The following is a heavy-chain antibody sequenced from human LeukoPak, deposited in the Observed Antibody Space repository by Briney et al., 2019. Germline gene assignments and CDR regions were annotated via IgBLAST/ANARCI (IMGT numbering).Heavy chain of an antibody. Sequence: GGSLRLSCAASGFTFSSYSMNWVRQAPGKGLEWVSSISSGSSYIYYADSVKGRFTLSRDNAKNSLYLQMNSLRAEDTAVYYCARGVMPQLPDWFDPWGQGTLVTVSS. J-gene: IGHJ5*02. CDR3: ARGVMPQLPDWFDP. D-gene: IGHD2-2*01. CDR1: GFTFSSYS. V-gene: IGHV3-21*01. CDR2: ISSGSSYI.